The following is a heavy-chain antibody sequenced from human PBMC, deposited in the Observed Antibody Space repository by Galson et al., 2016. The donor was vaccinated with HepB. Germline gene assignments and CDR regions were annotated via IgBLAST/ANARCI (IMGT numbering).Heavy chain of an antibody. J-gene: IGHJ6*02. V-gene: IGHV1-46*01. CDR3: ARDPTVLGPAPMSMDV. CDR2: ITPNGGST. CDR1: GYTFSSYN. Sequence: SVKVSCKASGYTFSSYNIHWVRQAPGQGLEWMGIITPNGGSTNYAQRFQGRVTMTRDTSTRTFHMELSSLRSEDTAVYYCARDPTVLGPAPMSMDVWGQGTTVTVSS. D-gene: IGHD2-2*01.